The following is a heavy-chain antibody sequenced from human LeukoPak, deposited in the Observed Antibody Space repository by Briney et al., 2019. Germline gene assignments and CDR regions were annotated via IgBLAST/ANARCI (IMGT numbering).Heavy chain of an antibody. J-gene: IGHJ5*02. CDR3: ARRLLLWFGELSCNWFDP. D-gene: IGHD3-10*01. Sequence: PSETLSLTCAVSGGSISSSTYYWGWIRQAPGKGLEWIGSIYYSGSTYYNPSLKSRVAISIDTSKNQFSLRLSSVTAADTAVYYCARRLLLWFGELSCNWFDPWGQGTLVTVSS. V-gene: IGHV4-39*01. CDR2: IYYSGST. CDR1: GGSISSSTYY.